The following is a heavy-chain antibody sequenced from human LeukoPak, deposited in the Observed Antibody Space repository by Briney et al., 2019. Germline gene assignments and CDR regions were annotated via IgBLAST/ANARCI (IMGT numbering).Heavy chain of an antibody. D-gene: IGHD6-19*01. CDR1: GFTFSSYS. Sequence: PGXXLRLSCAASGFTFSSYSMNWVRQAPGKGLEWVSSISSSSSYIYYADSVTGPFTISRDNAKDSLYLQMNSLRAEDTAVYYCARGYSSGRFDYWGQGTLVTVSS. J-gene: IGHJ4*02. CDR2: ISSSSSYI. V-gene: IGHV3-21*01. CDR3: ARGYSSGRFDY.